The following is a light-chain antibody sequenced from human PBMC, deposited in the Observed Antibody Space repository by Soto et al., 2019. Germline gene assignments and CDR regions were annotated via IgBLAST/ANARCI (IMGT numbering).Light chain of an antibody. CDR2: EVT. V-gene: IGLV2-14*01. CDR1: SSDIGAYNY. Sequence: QSALTQPASVSGSPGQSITISCTGTSSDIGAYNYVSWYRQHPGEAPKLIIYEVTHRPSGISSRFSGSKSGNTASLTISWLQAEDEADYYCSSYASDITHVFGGGTKLTVL. J-gene: IGLJ3*02. CDR3: SSYASDITHV.